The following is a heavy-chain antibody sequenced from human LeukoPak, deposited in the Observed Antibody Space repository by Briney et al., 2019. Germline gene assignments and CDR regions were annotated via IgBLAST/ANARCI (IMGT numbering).Heavy chain of an antibody. D-gene: IGHD2-15*01. CDR2: ISYDGSNK. Sequence: PGRSLRLSCAASGFTFSSYAMHWVRQAPGKGLEWVAVISYDGSNKYYADSVKGRFTISRDNPKNTLYLQMNSLRAEDTAVYYCARGDGGRSFDYWGQGTLVTVSS. J-gene: IGHJ4*02. CDR3: ARGDGGRSFDY. V-gene: IGHV3-30*04. CDR1: GFTFSSYA.